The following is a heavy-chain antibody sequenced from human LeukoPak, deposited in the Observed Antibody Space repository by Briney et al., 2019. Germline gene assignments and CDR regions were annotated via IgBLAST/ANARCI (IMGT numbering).Heavy chain of an antibody. J-gene: IGHJ1*01. CDR3: AKGAGQWLVPSKYFQY. V-gene: IGHV3-23*01. CDR2: ISSGGHST. D-gene: IGHD6-19*01. CDR1: GFTYSNYA. Sequence: PGGSLRLSCAASGFTYSNYAMTWVRQAPGKGLEWVSSISSGGHSTYYAGSVKGRFTISRDNSKNTLYLQMNSLRAEDTAVYYCAKGAGQWLVPSKYFQYWGQGTLVTVSS.